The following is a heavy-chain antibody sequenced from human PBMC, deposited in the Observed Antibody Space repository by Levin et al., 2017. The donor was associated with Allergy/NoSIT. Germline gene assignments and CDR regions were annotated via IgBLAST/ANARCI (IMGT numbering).Heavy chain of an antibody. CDR2: ISSSSSYI. D-gene: IGHD2-15*01. V-gene: IGHV3-21*01. Sequence: GGSLRLSCAASGFTFSSYSMNWVRQAPGKGLEWVSSISSSSSYIYYADSVKGRFTISRDNAKNSLYLQMNSLRAEDTAVYYCARGSLPRYCSGGSCYSEPYDYYYGMDGWGQGTTVTVSS. CDR3: ARGSLPRYCSGGSCYSEPYDYYYGMDG. CDR1: GFTFSSYS. J-gene: IGHJ6*02.